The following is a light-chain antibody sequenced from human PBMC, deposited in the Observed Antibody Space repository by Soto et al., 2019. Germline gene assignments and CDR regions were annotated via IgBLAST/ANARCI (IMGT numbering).Light chain of an antibody. Sequence: EVVLMQSPGTLSLSPGERATLSCRASQTVWSNYLAWFQHRPGQAPRLVIYGASRRATGSPDRFTGSGSGTDFTLTISRLEPEDFAVYYCHQYADSRTFGQGTKLEIK. J-gene: IGKJ2*02. CDR2: GAS. CDR3: HQYADSRT. CDR1: QTVWSNY. V-gene: IGKV3-20*01.